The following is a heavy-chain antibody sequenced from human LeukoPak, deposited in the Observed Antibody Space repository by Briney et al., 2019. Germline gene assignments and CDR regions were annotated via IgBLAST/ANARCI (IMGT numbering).Heavy chain of an antibody. CDR1: GGSISSHY. J-gene: IGHJ4*02. Sequence: SETLSLTCTVNGGSISSHYWSWIRQPPGKGLDWTGYIYYSGSTNYNPSLKSRVTISVDTSKNPFSLKLSSVTASDTAVYYCARLAPSYGIWACDYWGQGTLVTVSS. CDR3: ARLAPSYGIWACDY. D-gene: IGHD2-15*01. CDR2: IYYSGST. V-gene: IGHV4-59*08.